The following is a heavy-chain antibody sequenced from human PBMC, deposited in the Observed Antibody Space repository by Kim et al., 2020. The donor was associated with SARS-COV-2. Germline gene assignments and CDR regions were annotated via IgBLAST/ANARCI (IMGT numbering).Heavy chain of an antibody. CDR1: GFTFSSYE. CDR3: ATDGPALLRFDP. V-gene: IGHV3-48*03. Sequence: GGSLRLSCAASGFTFSSYEMNWVRQAPGKGLEWISYISSRGITISYANSVKGRFTISRDNAKNSLYLQMNSLRVEDMVVYYCATDGPALLRFDPWGQGTLVTVSS. CDR2: ISSRGITI. J-gene: IGHJ5*02.